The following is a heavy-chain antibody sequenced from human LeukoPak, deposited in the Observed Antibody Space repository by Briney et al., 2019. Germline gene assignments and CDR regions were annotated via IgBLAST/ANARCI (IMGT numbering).Heavy chain of an antibody. CDR3: AKDIAATDDDGANWFDP. V-gene: IGHV3-23*01. CDR2: ISGSGGSA. CDR1: GFTFSSYA. J-gene: IGHJ5*02. D-gene: IGHD6-13*01. Sequence: GGSLRLSRAASGFTFSSYAMSWVRPAPGTGREWVSAISGSGGSAYYADSVKGRSTISRDYSKNTLYLQMNSLRAEDTAVYYCAKDIAATDDDGANWFDPWGQGTLVTVSS.